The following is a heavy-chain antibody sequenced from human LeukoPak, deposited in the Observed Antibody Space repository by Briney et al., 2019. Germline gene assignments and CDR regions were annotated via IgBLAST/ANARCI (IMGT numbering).Heavy chain of an antibody. Sequence: GGSLRLSCAASGFTFSSYAVSWVRQAPGKGLQWVSALSGSGDRTYYADSVKGRFTISRDNAKNSLYLQMNSLRAEDTAVYYCARVRNYYDSRDFDYWGQGTLVTVSS. D-gene: IGHD3-22*01. CDR3: ARVRNYYDSRDFDY. CDR1: GFTFSSYA. V-gene: IGHV3-23*01. CDR2: LSGSGDRT. J-gene: IGHJ4*02.